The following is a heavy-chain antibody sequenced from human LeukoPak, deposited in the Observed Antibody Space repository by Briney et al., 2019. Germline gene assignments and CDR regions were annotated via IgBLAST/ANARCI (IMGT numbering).Heavy chain of an antibody. V-gene: IGHV1-58*02. CDR2: IVVGSGNT. CDR1: GFTFTSSA. Sequence: SVKVSCKASGFTFTSSAMQWVRQARGQRLEWIGWIVVGSGNTNYAQKFQERVTITRDMSTSTAYMELSSLRSEDTAVYYCAADPYYDFWSGLLAPPQLPYWGQGTLVTVSS. D-gene: IGHD3-3*01. CDR3: AADPYYDFWSGLLAPPQLPY. J-gene: IGHJ4*02.